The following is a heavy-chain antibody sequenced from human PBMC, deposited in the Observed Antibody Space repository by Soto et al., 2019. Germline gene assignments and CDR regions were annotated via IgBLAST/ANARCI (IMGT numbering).Heavy chain of an antibody. CDR3: ATQTISYPWGI. D-gene: IGHD1-26*01. J-gene: IGHJ4*01. CDR2: LSRGDER. CDR1: GAPITTTKW. V-gene: IGHV4-4*01. Sequence: QVQLQESGPGLVKPSETLSLTCTVSGAPITTTKWWAWVRLPPGKGLEWIGELSRGDERSSNPSLERRFTTSRDKSNNHFSLKLTSVTAADTAIYCCATQTISYPWGIWGRGPSVTVSS.